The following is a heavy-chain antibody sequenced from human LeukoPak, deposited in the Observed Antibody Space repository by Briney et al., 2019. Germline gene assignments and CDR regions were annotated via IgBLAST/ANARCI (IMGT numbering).Heavy chain of an antibody. Sequence: PDRSLRLSCAASGFTFDDYAMHWVRQAPGKGLEWVSGISWNSGSIGYADSVKGRFTISRDNAKNSLYLQMNSLRAEDTALYYCAKDQLGFGSGMFDYWGQGTLVTVSS. D-gene: IGHD3-10*01. CDR1: GFTFDDYA. CDR2: ISWNSGSI. J-gene: IGHJ4*02. CDR3: AKDQLGFGSGMFDY. V-gene: IGHV3-9*01.